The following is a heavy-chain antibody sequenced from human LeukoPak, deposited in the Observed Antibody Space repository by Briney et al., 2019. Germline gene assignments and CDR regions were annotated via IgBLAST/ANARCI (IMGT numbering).Heavy chain of an antibody. J-gene: IGHJ6*02. D-gene: IGHD2-15*01. CDR3: ARDMPGRDCSGGSCYGYGLDV. V-gene: IGHV3-21*01. CDR1: GFTFRSYS. CDR2: ITSSSTFL. Sequence: GGSLRLSCAASGFTFRSYSMNWVRPAPGKGLEWVCSITSSSTFLYHAESVKGRCTISRDNAKNSLYLQMNSLRAEDTAVYYCARDMPGRDCSGGSCYGYGLDVWGQGTTVTVSS.